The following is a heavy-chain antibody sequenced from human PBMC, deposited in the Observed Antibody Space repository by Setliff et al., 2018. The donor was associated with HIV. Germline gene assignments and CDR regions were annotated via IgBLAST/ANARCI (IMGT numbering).Heavy chain of an antibody. V-gene: IGHV4-61*02. D-gene: IGHD3-22*01. CDR1: GASINSGSYF. Sequence: SETLSLTCDVSGASINSGSYFWSWIRQPAGKGLECIGRIYSSGSINYNASLKSRVTMSVDTSKNQVSLQLRSVTAADTAVYYCARDMMYHYDRSGSFGWFGPWGQGTLVTVSS. CDR3: ARDMMYHYDRSGSFGWFGP. J-gene: IGHJ5*02. CDR2: IYSSGSI.